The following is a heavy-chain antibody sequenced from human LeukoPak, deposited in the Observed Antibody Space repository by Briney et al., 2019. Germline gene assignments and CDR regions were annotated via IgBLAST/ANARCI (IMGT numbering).Heavy chain of an antibody. V-gene: IGHV3-20*04. Sequence: GGSLRLSCAASGFTFDDYGMSWVRQAPGKWLEWVSGINWNGGRTGYADSVKGRFTISRDNAKHSLYLQMNSLRAEDTALYYCARAGLYNWNYEGTAYFDYWGQGTLVTVSS. CDR1: GFTFDDYG. J-gene: IGHJ4*02. D-gene: IGHD1-7*01. CDR3: ARAGLYNWNYEGTAYFDY. CDR2: INWNGGRT.